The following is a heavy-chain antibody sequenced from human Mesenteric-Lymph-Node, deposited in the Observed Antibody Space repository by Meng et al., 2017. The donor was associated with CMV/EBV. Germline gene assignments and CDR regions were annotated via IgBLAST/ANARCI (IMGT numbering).Heavy chain of an antibody. J-gene: IGHJ3*02. D-gene: IGHD1-26*01. V-gene: IGHV1-69*08. CDR3: ARDSTGSYYDDAFDI. Sequence: SVKVSCKASGGTFRDYTINWVRLAPGQGLQWLGGIIPILGSANYAQKFQGRITITADKSTGIAYMELSSLRSEDTAVYYCARDSTGSYYDDAFDIWGQGTMVTVSS. CDR2: IIPILGSA. CDR1: GGTFRDYT.